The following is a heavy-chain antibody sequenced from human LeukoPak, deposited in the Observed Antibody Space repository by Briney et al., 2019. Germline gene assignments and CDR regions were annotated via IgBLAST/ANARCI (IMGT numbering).Heavy chain of an antibody. D-gene: IGHD3-22*01. CDR1: GGSFSGYY. CDR2: INHSGST. Sequence: SETLSLTCTVYGGSFSGYYWSWIRQPPGKGLEWIGEINHSGSTNYNPSLKSRVTISVDTSKNQFSLKLSSVTAADTAVYYCARGRAEGAYYYDGSGYYYIAFDIWGQGTMVTVSS. V-gene: IGHV4-34*01. CDR3: ARGRAEGAYYYDGSGYYYIAFDI. J-gene: IGHJ3*02.